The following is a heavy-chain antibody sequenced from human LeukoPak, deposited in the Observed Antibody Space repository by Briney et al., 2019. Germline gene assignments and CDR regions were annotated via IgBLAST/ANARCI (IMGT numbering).Heavy chain of an antibody. D-gene: IGHD1-26*01. CDR3: ARGGATYGVGLYFDN. CDR1: GFSFSTYE. V-gene: IGHV3-48*03. J-gene: IGHJ4*02. CDR2: TSKSGSTI. Sequence: GGSLRLSCAASGFSFSTYEMNWVRQAPGKGLEWLSYTSKSGSTIHYADSVKGRFTISRDNAKNSLYLQMNCLRAEDTAVYYCARGGATYGVGLYFDNWGQGTLVTVSS.